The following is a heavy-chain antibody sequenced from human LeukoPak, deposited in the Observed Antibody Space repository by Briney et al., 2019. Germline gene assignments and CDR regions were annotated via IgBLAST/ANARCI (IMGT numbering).Heavy chain of an antibody. CDR1: GYAFTTYG. D-gene: IGHD3-16*01. V-gene: IGHV1-18*01. Sequence: ASVKVSCKASGYAFTTYGISWVRQAPGEDLEWMGWISAYSGNTDSAQNFQGRVTMTTDTSTSTAYMELRSLRSDDTAMYYCARGPYTAHVGGAYRDVYFFDHWGQGTLVTVSS. J-gene: IGHJ4*02. CDR3: ARGPYTAHVGGAYRDVYFFDH. CDR2: ISAYSGNT.